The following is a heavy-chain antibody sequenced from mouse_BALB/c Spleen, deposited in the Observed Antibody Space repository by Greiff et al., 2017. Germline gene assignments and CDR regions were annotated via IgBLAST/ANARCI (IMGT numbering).Heavy chain of an antibody. CDR2: ISYSGST. CDR3: ASGYYGSYYFDY. Sequence: EVQLQESGPGLVKPSQSLSLTCTVTGYSITSDYAWNWIRQFPGNKLEWMGYISYSGSTSYNPSLKSRISITRDTSKNQFFLQLNSVTTEDTATYYCASGYYGSYYFDYWGQGTTLTVSS. V-gene: IGHV3-2*02. J-gene: IGHJ2*01. D-gene: IGHD2-1*01. CDR1: GYSITSDYA.